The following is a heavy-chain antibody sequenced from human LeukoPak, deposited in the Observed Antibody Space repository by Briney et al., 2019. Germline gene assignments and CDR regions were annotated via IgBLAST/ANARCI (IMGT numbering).Heavy chain of an antibody. CDR3: ARAVPMIVVVITPYYFDY. V-gene: IGHV1-2*06. CDR2: INPNSGGT. D-gene: IGHD3-22*01. Sequence: ASVKVSCKASGYTFTGYYMHWVRQAPGQGLEWMGRINPNSGGTNYAQKFQGRVTMTRDTSISTAYMELSRLRSDDTAVYYCARAVPMIVVVITPYYFDYWGQGTLVTVSS. CDR1: GYTFTGYY. J-gene: IGHJ4*02.